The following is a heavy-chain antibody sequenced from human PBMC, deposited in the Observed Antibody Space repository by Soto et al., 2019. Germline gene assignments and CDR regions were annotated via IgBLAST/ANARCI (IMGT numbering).Heavy chain of an antibody. V-gene: IGHV3-30*18. J-gene: IGHJ4*02. CDR2: ISYDGSNK. CDR3: AKDFFLFITPAYDY. D-gene: IGHD3-22*01. CDR1: GFTFSSYG. Sequence: PVGSLRLSCAASGFTFSSYGMHWVRQAPGKGLEWVAVISYDGSNKYYADSVKGRFTISRGNSKNTLYLQMNSLRAEDTAVYYCAKDFFLFITPAYDYWGQGTLVTVSS.